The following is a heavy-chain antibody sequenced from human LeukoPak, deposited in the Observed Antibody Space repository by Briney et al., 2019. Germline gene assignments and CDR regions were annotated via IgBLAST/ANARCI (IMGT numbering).Heavy chain of an antibody. D-gene: IGHD3-10*01. J-gene: IGHJ4*02. V-gene: IGHV1-2*02. CDR1: GYTFTGYY. CDR2: INPNSGGT. Sequence: GASVKVSCKASGYTFTGYYMHWVRQAPGQGLEWMGWINPNSGGTNYAQKFQGRVTMTRDTSISTAYMELSRLRSDDTAVYYCARELPYYYGSGSYGYWGQGILVTVSP. CDR3: ARELPYYYGSGSYGY.